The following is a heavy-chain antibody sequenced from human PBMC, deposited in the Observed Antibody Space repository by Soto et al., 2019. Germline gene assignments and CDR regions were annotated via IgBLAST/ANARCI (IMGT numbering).Heavy chain of an antibody. D-gene: IGHD2-21*01. CDR3: AKSLLFVDHAYMDV. Sequence: GASVKVSCKASGGSFISYSFTWVRHAPGQGLEWMGRIIPIQGTASYALKFQDRVTITADRSTKTVYMELRSLRPEDTALYFCAKSLLFVDHAYMDVRGKGTTVTVSS. J-gene: IGHJ6*03. CDR1: GGSFISYS. V-gene: IGHV1-69*08. CDR2: IIPIQGTA.